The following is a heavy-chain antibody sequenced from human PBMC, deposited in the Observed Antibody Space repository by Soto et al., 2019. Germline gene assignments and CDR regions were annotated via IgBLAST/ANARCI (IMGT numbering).Heavy chain of an antibody. D-gene: IGHD3-3*01. Sequence: GGSLRLSCAASGFTFSSYGMHWVRQAPGKGLEWVAVIWYDGSNKYYADSVKGRFTISRDNSKNTLYLQMNSLRAKDTAVYYCARDSITIFGVDPTSRWFDYWGQGTLVTVSS. V-gene: IGHV3-33*01. CDR1: GFTFSSYG. CDR3: ARDSITIFGVDPTSRWFDY. J-gene: IGHJ4*02. CDR2: IWYDGSNK.